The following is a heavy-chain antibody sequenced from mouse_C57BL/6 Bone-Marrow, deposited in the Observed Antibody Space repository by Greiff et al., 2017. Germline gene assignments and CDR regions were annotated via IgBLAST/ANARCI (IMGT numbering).Heavy chain of an antibody. CDR2: IYPGDGDT. CDR1: GYAFSSSW. D-gene: IGHD1-1*01. CDR3: ARPHYYGSSPTPYFDV. Sequence: VQGVESGPELVKPGASVKISCKASGYAFSSSWMNWVKQRPGKGLEWIGRIYPGDGDTYYNGKFKGKATLTADKSSSTAYMQLSSLTSEDSAVYFCARPHYYGSSPTPYFDVWGTGTTVTVSS. J-gene: IGHJ1*03. V-gene: IGHV1-82*01.